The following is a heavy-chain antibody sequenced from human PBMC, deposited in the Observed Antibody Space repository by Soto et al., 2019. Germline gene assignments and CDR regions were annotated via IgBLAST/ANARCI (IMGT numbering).Heavy chain of an antibody. CDR1: GGSFSGYY. Sequence: QLQLQPWRAGLLKPSETLSLTCAVYGGSFSGYYWSWIRQPPGKGLEWIGDINHSGSTHHNPSLKSRVTNSVDTSKRRFSMKLSSVTAADTAVYYCAGGHGNLSADPTLGYCGQGTLVTVSS. CDR3: AGGHGNLSADPTLGY. V-gene: IGHV4-34*01. D-gene: IGHD4-17*01. J-gene: IGHJ4*02. CDR2: INHSGST.